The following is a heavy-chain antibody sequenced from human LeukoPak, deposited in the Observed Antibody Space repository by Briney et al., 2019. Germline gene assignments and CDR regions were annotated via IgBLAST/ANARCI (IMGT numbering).Heavy chain of an antibody. CDR1: GGSFSGYY. V-gene: IGHV4-34*01. D-gene: IGHD3-10*01. Sequence: PSETLSLTCAVYGGSFSGYYWSWIRQPPGKGLEWIGEINHSGSTNYNPSLKSRVTISVDTSKNQFSLKLSSVTAADTAVYYCARGGWFGELLIRFDPWGQGTLVTVSS. J-gene: IGHJ5*02. CDR2: INHSGST. CDR3: ARGGWFGELLIRFDP.